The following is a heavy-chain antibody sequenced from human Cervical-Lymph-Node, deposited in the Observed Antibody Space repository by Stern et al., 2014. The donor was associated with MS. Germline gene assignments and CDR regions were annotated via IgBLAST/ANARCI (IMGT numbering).Heavy chain of an antibody. V-gene: IGHV3-11*01. Sequence: VQLVESGGGLVKPGGSLRLSWAASGFTFSDYYMSWIRQAPGKGLEWVSYISISGIIIYYADSVKGRFPISRENAKNSFYLQMTSLRAEDTALYYCAREKGSGYYTHWGQGTLVTVSS. CDR1: GFTFSDYY. D-gene: IGHD3/OR15-3a*01. CDR2: ISISGIII. J-gene: IGHJ4*02. CDR3: AREKGSGYYTH.